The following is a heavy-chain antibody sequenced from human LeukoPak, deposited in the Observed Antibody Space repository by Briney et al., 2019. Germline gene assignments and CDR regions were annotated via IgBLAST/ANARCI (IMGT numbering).Heavy chain of an antibody. CDR2: IKSDGSWT. CDR3: VRDGDAYDFDL. Sequence: QTGGSLRLSCAASGFSIRGYWMHWVRQAPGKGLMWVSRIKSDGSWTNYADSVGGRFTISRDNAKNTLFLQMVGLRAEDTAIYYCVRDGDAYDFDLWGQGILVTVSS. CDR1: GFSIRGYW. V-gene: IGHV3-74*01. D-gene: IGHD5-12*01. J-gene: IGHJ4*02.